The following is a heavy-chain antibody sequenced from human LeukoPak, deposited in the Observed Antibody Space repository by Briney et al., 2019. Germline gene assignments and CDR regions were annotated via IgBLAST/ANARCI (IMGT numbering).Heavy chain of an antibody. CDR1: GGTFSSYT. Sequence: ASVKVSCKASGGTFSSYTISWVRQAPGQGLEWMGRIIPILGIANYAQKFQGRVTITADKSTSTAYMELSSLRSQDTAVYYCARDPMATTPSDFWGQGTLVTVSS. V-gene: IGHV1-69*04. CDR2: IIPILGIA. J-gene: IGHJ4*02. CDR3: ARDPMATTPSDF. D-gene: IGHD5-24*01.